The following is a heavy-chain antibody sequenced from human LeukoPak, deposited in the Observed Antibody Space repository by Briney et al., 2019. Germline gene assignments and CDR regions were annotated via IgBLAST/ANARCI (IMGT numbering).Heavy chain of an antibody. D-gene: IGHD1-1*01. CDR2: IKQDGSEK. J-gene: IGHJ4*02. CDR3: ARDVYNMGDY. V-gene: IGHV3-7*01. Sequence: GGSLRLSCAAPGFTFSSYWMSWVRQAPGKGLEWVANIKQDGSEKYYVDSVKGRFTTSRDNAKNSVYLQMNSLRAEDTAVYYCARDVYNMGDYWGQGTLVTVSS. CDR1: GFTFSSYW.